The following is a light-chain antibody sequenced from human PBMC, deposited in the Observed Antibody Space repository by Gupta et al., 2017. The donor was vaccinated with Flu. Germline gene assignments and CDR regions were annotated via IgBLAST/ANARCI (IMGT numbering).Light chain of an antibody. J-gene: IGKJ5*01. Sequence: DIQMTQSPSSLPASAADRVTITCRSSQTINNYSNCYQQKPGKAPKLLIYDAATLQSGVPSRFSGSGSGADFTLTISRLQPEDFATYYWQQSYNTPTFGQGTRLETK. CDR3: QQSYNTPT. CDR1: QTINNY. CDR2: DAA. V-gene: IGKV1-39*01.